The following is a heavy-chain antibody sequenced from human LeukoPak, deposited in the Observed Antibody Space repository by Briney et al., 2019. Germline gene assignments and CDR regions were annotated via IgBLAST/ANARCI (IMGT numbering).Heavy chain of an antibody. CDR2: IRYDGSSK. J-gene: IGHJ4*02. CDR3: AKDTLADTVRGVLDY. D-gene: IGHD3-10*01. CDR1: GFTFSSYG. Sequence: PGGSLRLSCAASGFTFSSYGMHWVRQAPGKGLEWVAFIRYDGSSKYYADSVKGRFTISRDNSKNTLYLQMNSLRAEDTAVYYCAKDTLADTVRGVLDYWGQGTLVTVSS. V-gene: IGHV3-30*02.